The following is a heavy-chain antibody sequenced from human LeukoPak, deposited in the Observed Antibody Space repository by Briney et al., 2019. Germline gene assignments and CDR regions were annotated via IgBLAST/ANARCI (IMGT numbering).Heavy chain of an antibody. V-gene: IGHV4-59*01. J-gene: IGHJ4*02. CDR2: IYYSGST. CDR3: ARVGLWDYFDY. Sequence: SETLSLTCTVSGGSISSYYWSWIRKPPGKGLEWIGYIYYSGSTNYNPSLKSRVTISVDTSKNQFSLKLSSVTAADTAVYYCARVGLWDYFDYWGQGTLVTVSS. CDR1: GGSISSYY. D-gene: IGHD5-18*01.